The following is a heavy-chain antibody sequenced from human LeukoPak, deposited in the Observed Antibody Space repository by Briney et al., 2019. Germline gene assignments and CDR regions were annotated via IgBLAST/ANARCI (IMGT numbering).Heavy chain of an antibody. CDR3: AREGCSSTSCYEEDPDYYYYYGMDV. D-gene: IGHD2-2*01. CDR1: GITFNA. CDR2: ISYDGSHK. J-gene: IGHJ6*04. V-gene: IGHV3-30*19. Sequence: GGSLRLSCAASGITFNAIHWVRQAPGKGLEWVAVISYDGSHKNYADSVKGRFTISRDNSKNTVYLQMNSLRPEDTAVYYCAREGCSSTSCYEEDPDYYYYYGMDVWGKGTTVTVSS.